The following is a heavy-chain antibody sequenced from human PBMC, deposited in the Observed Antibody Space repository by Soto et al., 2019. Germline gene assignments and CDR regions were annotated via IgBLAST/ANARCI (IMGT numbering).Heavy chain of an antibody. D-gene: IGHD3-10*01. CDR1: GGFISSGDYC. CDR2: IYYSGST. V-gene: IGHV4-30-4*01. Sequence: TLSLTCIVSGGFISSGDYCWSWIRQPPGKGLEWIGYIYYSGSTYYNPSLKSRVTISVDTSKNQFSLKLSSVTAADTAVYYCARVDYYGSGSYYYNWFDPWGQGTLVTVSS. J-gene: IGHJ5*02. CDR3: ARVDYYGSGSYYYNWFDP.